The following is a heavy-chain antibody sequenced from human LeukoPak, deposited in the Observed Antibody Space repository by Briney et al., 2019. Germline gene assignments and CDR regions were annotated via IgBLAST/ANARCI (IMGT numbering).Heavy chain of an antibody. Sequence: GGSLRLSCAASGFTFSTYWMHWVRQAPGKGLVWVSRINSDGSSTSYADSVKGRFTISRDNSKNTLHLQMNSLRAEDTAVYYCATHGSAHYYMDVWGKGTTVTISS. D-gene: IGHD2-2*03. CDR3: ATHGSAHYYMDV. V-gene: IGHV3-74*01. CDR1: GFTFSTYW. CDR2: INSDGSST. J-gene: IGHJ6*03.